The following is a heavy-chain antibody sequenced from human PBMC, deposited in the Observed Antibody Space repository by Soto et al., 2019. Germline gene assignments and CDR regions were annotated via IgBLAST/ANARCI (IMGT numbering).Heavy chain of an antibody. V-gene: IGHV4-59*12. D-gene: IGHD3-10*01. J-gene: IGHJ5*02. Sequence: SETLSLTCTVSGGSINSYYWSWIRQPPGKGLEWIGYIYYSGSTNYNPSLKSRVTISVDTSKNQFSLKLSSVTAADTAVYYCAQVRGVGSWYFDPWGQGTLVTVSS. CDR2: IYYSGST. CDR3: AQVRGVGSWYFDP. CDR1: GGSINSYY.